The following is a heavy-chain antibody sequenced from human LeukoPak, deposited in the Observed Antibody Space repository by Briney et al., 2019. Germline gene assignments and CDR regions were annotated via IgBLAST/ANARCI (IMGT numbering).Heavy chain of an antibody. V-gene: IGHV1-8*03. J-gene: IGHJ3*01. Sequence: GASVKVSCKTSGYTFTDYDVHWVRQAPGQGREGMGWINPNSASTNYAQRLQGRVTFTRDTSLSIAYMELSSLTSEAAAVYFCPRGDFGETNTAFDVWGQGTLVAVSS. CDR2: INPNSAST. D-gene: IGHD4-17*01. CDR1: GYTFTDYD. CDR3: PRGDFGETNTAFDV.